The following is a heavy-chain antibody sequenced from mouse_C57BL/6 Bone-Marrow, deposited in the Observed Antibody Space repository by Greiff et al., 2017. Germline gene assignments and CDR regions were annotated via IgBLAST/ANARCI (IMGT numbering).Heavy chain of an antibody. Sequence: EVNVVESGGGLVQPGGSLKLSCAASGFTFSDYYMYWVRQTPEKRLEWVAYISNGGGSTYYPDTVKGRFTISRDNAKNTLYLQMSRLKSEDTAMYYCARQGLLDYFDYWGQGTTLTVSS. V-gene: IGHV5-12*01. J-gene: IGHJ2*01. CDR3: ARQGLLDYFDY. D-gene: IGHD2-3*01. CDR2: ISNGGGST. CDR1: GFTFSDYY.